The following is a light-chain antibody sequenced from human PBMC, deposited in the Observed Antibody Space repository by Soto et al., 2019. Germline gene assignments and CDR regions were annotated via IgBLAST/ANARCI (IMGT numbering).Light chain of an antibody. V-gene: IGKV1-39*01. Sequence: DIQMTQSPSSLSASVGDRVTITCRASQSISSYLNWYQQKPGKAPKLLIYAATSLQSGVPSMFSCSGSGTDFTLTISSLQPEDFATYYCQQSYSTPCTFGQGTKLEIK. CDR3: QQSYSTPCT. J-gene: IGKJ2*01. CDR1: QSISSY. CDR2: AAT.